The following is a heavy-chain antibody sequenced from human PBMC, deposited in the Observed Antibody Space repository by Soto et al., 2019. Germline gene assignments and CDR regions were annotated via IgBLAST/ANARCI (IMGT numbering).Heavy chain of an antibody. J-gene: IGHJ4*02. CDR3: ASIAAPGTTHFDF. V-gene: IGHV4-39*01. CDR2: IYYSGNT. D-gene: IGHD6-13*01. Sequence: PSETLTLTCTVSGGSLGSSGYYWGWIRQSPGKGLEWIGNIYYSGNTFYNPSLKSRVTISVDTSKNQIYLHLSAVTAADTAIFSCASIAAPGTTHFDFWGQGTLVTVSS. CDR1: GGSLGSSGYY.